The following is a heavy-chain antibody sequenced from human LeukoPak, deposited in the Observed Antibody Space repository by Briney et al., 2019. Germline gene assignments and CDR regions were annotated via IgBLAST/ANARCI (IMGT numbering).Heavy chain of an antibody. CDR2: IIPIFGTA. CDR1: GGTFSSYA. V-gene: IGHV1-69*01. Sequence: SSVKVPCKASGGTFSSYAISWVRQAPGQGLEWMGGIIPIFGTANYAQKFQGRVTITADESTSTAYMELSSLRSEDTAVYYCARIRGYYGSGSLIYGMDVWGKGTTVTVSS. D-gene: IGHD3-10*01. J-gene: IGHJ6*04. CDR3: ARIRGYYGSGSLIYGMDV.